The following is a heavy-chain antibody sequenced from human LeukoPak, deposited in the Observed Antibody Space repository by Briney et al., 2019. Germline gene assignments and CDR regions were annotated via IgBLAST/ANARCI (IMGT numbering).Heavy chain of an antibody. D-gene: IGHD3-3*01. V-gene: IGHV1-69*13. J-gene: IGHJ5*02. CDR3: ARGPPAIFGVVISWFDP. Sequence: SVKVSCKASGYTFTSYGISWVRQAPGQGLEWMGGIIPIFGTANYAQKFQGRVTITADESTSTAYMELSSLRSEDTAVYYCARGPPAIFGVVISWFDPWGQGTLVTVSS. CDR2: IIPIFGTA. CDR1: GYTFTSYG.